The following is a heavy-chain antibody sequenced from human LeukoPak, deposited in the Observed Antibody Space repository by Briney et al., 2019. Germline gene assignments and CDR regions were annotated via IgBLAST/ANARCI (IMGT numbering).Heavy chain of an antibody. Sequence: PGGSLRLSCAASGFTFSSYSMNWVRQAPGKGLEWVSSISSSSSYIYYADSVKGRFTISRDNAKNSLSLQMNSLRAEDTAVYYCARVSGYCSGGSCYHIDYWGQGTLVTVSS. CDR2: ISSSSSYI. V-gene: IGHV3-21*01. CDR1: GFTFSSYS. J-gene: IGHJ4*02. D-gene: IGHD2-15*01. CDR3: ARVSGYCSGGSCYHIDY.